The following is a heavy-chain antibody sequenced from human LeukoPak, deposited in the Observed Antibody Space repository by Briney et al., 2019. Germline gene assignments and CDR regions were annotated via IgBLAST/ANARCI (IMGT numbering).Heavy chain of an antibody. J-gene: IGHJ2*01. CDR2: ISVSDDST. CDR1: GFTFSSYA. Sequence: GASLRLSCAASGFTFSSYAMSWVRQAPGKGLEWVSTISVSDDSTYYADSVKGRFTISRDNSKSTLYLQMNSLRAEDTAVYYCAKPRYCSSTSCCWYFDLWGRGTLVTVSS. D-gene: IGHD2-2*01. V-gene: IGHV3-23*01. CDR3: AKPRYCSSTSCCWYFDL.